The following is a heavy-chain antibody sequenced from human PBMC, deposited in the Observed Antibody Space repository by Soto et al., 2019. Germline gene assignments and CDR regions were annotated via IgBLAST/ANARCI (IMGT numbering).Heavy chain of an antibody. D-gene: IGHD3-16*01. CDR1: GYTFIRYG. V-gene: IGHV1-18*01. CDR3: ARGGYYDSSGGVLSHYGLDV. Sequence: QVQLAQSANEVKKPGASVRVSCKAAGYTFIRYGIAWVRQAPGQGLEWMGWISPYNDYTVYAQKFQGRVSMTADTSTRTVYMNLRGLKSDDTAGYYCARGGYYDSSGGVLSHYGLDVWGQGTSVSVSS. CDR2: ISPYNDYT. J-gene: IGHJ6*02.